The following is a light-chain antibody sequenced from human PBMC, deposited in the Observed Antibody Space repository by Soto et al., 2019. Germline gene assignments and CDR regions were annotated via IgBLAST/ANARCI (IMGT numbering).Light chain of an antibody. CDR3: QSYDSSLSGYV. CDR2: GNS. CDR1: SSNIGAGYD. Sequence: QSVLTQPHSVSGAPGQRVTISCTGSSSNIGAGYDVHWYQQLPGTAPKLLIYGNSNRPSGVPDRFSGSKSGTSASLAITGLQAEDEADYYCQSYDSSLSGYVFGTGTKHTVL. V-gene: IGLV1-40*01. J-gene: IGLJ1*01.